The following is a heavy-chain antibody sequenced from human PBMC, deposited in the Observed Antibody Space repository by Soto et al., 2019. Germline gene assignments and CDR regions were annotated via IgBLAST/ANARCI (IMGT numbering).Heavy chain of an antibody. CDR3: ARVSLQYTLAAACNDFDY. V-gene: IGHV4-61*01. D-gene: IGHD6-13*01. CDR1: GGSVSSGSYY. J-gene: IGHJ4*02. Sequence: PSETLSLTCTVSGGSVSSGSYYWSWIRQPPGKGPEWIGYIYYSGSTNYNPSLKSRVTISVDTSKNQFSLKLSSVTAADTAVYYCARVSLQYTLAAACNDFDYWGQGTLVTVSS. CDR2: IYYSGST.